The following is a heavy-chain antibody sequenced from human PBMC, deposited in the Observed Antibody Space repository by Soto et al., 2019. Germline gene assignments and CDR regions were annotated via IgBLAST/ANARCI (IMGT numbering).Heavy chain of an antibody. CDR1: GASISGFY. CDR2: IYATGTT. CDR3: VRDGKKTLRDWFDP. J-gene: IGHJ5*02. V-gene: IGHV4-4*07. Sequence: PSYTLSLTCTASGASISGFYWSWIRKSAGKGLEWIGRIYATGTTDYNPSLKSRVMMSVDTSKKQFSLKLRSVTAEDTAVYYCVRDGKKTLRDWFDPWGQGISVTVSS. D-gene: IGHD1-1*01.